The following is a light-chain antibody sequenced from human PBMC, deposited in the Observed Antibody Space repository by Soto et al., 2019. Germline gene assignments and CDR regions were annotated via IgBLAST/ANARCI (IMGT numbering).Light chain of an antibody. V-gene: IGLV2-11*01. CDR3: CSYAGGRYA. CDR2: DVT. Sequence: QSALTQPRSVYGSPGQSVTISCTGTSADVGDYDFVSWYQQLPGKAPKLMIFDVTKRPSGVPHRFSGSKSDNTASLTISGLQGEDEADYYCCSYAGGRYAFGTGTKVTVL. J-gene: IGLJ1*01. CDR1: SADVGDYDF.